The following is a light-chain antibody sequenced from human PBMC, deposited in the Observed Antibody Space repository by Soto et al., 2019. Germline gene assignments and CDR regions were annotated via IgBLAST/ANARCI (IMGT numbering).Light chain of an antibody. CDR2: DVN. J-gene: IGLJ1*01. CDR3: SSYTSSSIFV. CDR1: SSDVGGYSY. Sequence: QSALTQPASVSGSPGQSITISCTGTSSDVGGYSYVSWYQHYPGKAPKLMIYDVNNRPSGVSNRFSGSKSGNTASLTISGLQAEDEADYYCSSYTSSSIFVFGTGTKATV. V-gene: IGLV2-14*03.